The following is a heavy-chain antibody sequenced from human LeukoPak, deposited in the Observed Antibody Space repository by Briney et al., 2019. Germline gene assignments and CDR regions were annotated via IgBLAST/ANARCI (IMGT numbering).Heavy chain of an antibody. CDR3: ARRSYYYDSSGYYYTFDY. CDR2: INPNSGGT. D-gene: IGHD3-22*01. J-gene: IGHJ4*02. Sequence: EASVTVSCKASGYTFTGYYMHWVRQAPGQGLEWMGWINPNSGGTNYAQKFQGRVTMTRDTSISTAYMELSRLRSDDTAVYYCARRSYYYDSSGYYYTFDYWGQGTLVTVSS. V-gene: IGHV1-2*02. CDR1: GYTFTGYY.